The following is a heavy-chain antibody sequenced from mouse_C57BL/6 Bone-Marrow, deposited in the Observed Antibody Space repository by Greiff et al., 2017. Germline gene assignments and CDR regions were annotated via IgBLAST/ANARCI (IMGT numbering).Heavy chain of an antibody. Sequence: QVTLKVSGPGLLQSSQTLSLTCSFSGFSLSTSGMGVSWIRQPSGKGLEWLAHIYWDDDKRYTPSLKSRLTLSKDTSRNQVFLKITSVDTAETATYDGARRAMTTVVGGYCEGWGTGTTGTGSS. CDR3: ARRAMTTVVGGYCEG. CDR1: GFSLSTSGMG. D-gene: IGHD1-1*01. V-gene: IGHV8-12*01. CDR2: IYWDDDK. J-gene: IGHJ1*03.